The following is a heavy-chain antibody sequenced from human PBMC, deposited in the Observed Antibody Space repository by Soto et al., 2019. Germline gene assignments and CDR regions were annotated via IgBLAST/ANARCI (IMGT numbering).Heavy chain of an antibody. V-gene: IGHV3-30*18. CDR3: AKGGGVATIFGAPYYYYGMDV. J-gene: IGHJ6*02. CDR1: GFTFSSYG. Sequence: QVQLVESGGGVVQPGRSLRLSCAASGFTFSSYGMHWVRQAPGKGLEWVAVISYDGRNKYYADSVKGRFTISRDNSKNTLSLQINSIRAEDTAVYYCAKGGGVATIFGAPYYYYGMDVWGQGTTVTVSS. D-gene: IGHD5-12*01. CDR2: ISYDGRNK.